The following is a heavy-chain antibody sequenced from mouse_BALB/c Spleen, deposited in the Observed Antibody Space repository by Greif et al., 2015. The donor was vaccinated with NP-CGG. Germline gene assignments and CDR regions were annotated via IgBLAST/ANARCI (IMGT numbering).Heavy chain of an antibody. D-gene: IGHD2-4*01. CDR2: INPSTGYT. V-gene: IGHV1-7*01. J-gene: IGHJ1*01. Sequence: QVQLQQPGAELAKPGASVKMSCKASGYTFTSYWMHWVKQRPGQGLEWIGYINPSTGYTEYNQKFKDKATLTADKSSSTAYMQLSSLTSEDSAVYYCARDYDYWYFDVWGAGTTATVSS. CDR3: ARDYDYWYFDV. CDR1: GYTFTSYW.